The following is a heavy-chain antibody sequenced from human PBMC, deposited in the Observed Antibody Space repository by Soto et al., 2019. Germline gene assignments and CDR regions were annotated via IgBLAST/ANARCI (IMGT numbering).Heavy chain of an antibody. CDR2: IYSSGST. J-gene: IGHJ4*02. CDR3: ARDHPHSYGVYYFDY. D-gene: IGHD5-18*01. Sequence: PSETLSLTCTVSGGSISNYYLNWIRQSPGKGLEWIGYIYSSGSTHYNPSLQNRVTISIDTSKNQVPLKVNSVTAADTAVYYCARDHPHSYGVYYFDYWGQGTPVTVSS. CDR1: GGSISNYY. V-gene: IGHV4-59*01.